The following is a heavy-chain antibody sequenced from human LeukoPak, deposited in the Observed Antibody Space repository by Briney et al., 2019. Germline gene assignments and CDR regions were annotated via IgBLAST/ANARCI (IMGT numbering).Heavy chain of an antibody. CDR2: INHSGST. CDR1: GGSFSGYY. CDR3: ARDVRSRWLVPRGFDY. D-gene: IGHD6-19*01. J-gene: IGHJ4*02. Sequence: SETLSLTCAVYGGSFSGYYWSWIRQPPGKGLGWIGEINHSGSTNYNPSLKSRVTISVDTSKNQFSLKLSSVTAADTAVYYCARDVRSRWLVPRGFDYWGQGTLVTVSS. V-gene: IGHV4-34*01.